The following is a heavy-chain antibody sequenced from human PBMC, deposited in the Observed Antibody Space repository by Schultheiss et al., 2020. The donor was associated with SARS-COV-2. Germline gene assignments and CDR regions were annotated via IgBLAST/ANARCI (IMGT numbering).Heavy chain of an antibody. V-gene: IGHV3-52*02. J-gene: IGHJ5*02. CDR2: IKCDGSEK. CDR3: ATYWSWFDP. D-gene: IGHD3-3*01. Sequence: GESLKISCAASGFTFSSSWMHWVCQAPEKGQEWVADIKCDGSEKYYVDSVKGRLTISRDNAKNSLYLQVNSLRAEDMTVYYCATYWSWFDPWGQGTLVTVSS. CDR1: GFTFSSSW.